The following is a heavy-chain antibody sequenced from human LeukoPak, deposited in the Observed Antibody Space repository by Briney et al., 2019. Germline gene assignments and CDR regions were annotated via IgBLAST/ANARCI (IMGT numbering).Heavy chain of an antibody. D-gene: IGHD1-20*01. V-gene: IGHV6-1*01. J-gene: IGHJ4*02. Sequence: KPSQTLSLTCALSGDIVSSNSAAWSWIRLSPSRGLEWLGRTYYRSSLYNDYATAVKSRITINPDTSKNQFYLQLNSVTPEDTAVYYCARYNWTSRCFDYWGQETLVTVSS. CDR1: GDIVSSNSAA. CDR3: ARYNWTSRCFDY. CDR2: TYYRSSLYN.